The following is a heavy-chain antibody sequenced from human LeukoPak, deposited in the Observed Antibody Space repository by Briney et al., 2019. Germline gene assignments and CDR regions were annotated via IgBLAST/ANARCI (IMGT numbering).Heavy chain of an antibody. J-gene: IGHJ4*02. Sequence: GGSLRLSCAASGFTFSSYWMHWVRQAPGKGLVWVSRINSDGSSTSYADSVKGRFTISRDNAKNTLYLQMNSLRAKDTAVYYCARTEVVVESGFDYWGQGTLVTVSS. CDR2: INSDGSST. CDR1: GFTFSSYW. CDR3: ARTEVVVESGFDY. D-gene: IGHD2-15*01. V-gene: IGHV3-74*01.